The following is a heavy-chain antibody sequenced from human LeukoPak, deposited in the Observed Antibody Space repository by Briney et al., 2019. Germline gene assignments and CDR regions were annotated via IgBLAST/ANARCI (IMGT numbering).Heavy chain of an antibody. D-gene: IGHD2-15*01. CDR3: ARAFYSAGDS. Sequence: PGGSLRLSCTASGFIFSSYSMNWVRQAPGKGLEWVSYISSDSSTIHYIDSVKGRFTISRDNAENSLYLQMNYLRAEDTAVNYCARAFYSAGDSWGQGTLLTVSS. CDR1: GFIFSSYS. V-gene: IGHV3-48*04. CDR2: ISSDSSTI. J-gene: IGHJ4*02.